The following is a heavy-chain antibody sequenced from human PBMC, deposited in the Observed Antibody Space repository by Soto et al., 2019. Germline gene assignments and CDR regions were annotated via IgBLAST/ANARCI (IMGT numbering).Heavy chain of an antibody. Sequence: PSETLSLTCTVSGGSISSYYWSWIRQPAGKGLEWIGRIYTSGSTNYNPSLKSRVTMSVDTSKNQFSLKLSSVTAADTAVYYCARGVRRPLAVADHSGPAFYYYGMDVWRQGTTVTVSS. J-gene: IGHJ6*02. CDR2: IYTSGST. CDR3: ARGVRRPLAVADHSGPAFYYYGMDV. D-gene: IGHD6-19*01. V-gene: IGHV4-4*07. CDR1: GGSISSYY.